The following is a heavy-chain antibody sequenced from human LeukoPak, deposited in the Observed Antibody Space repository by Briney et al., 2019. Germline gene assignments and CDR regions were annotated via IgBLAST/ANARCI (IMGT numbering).Heavy chain of an antibody. CDR1: GFTFSSHG. D-gene: IGHD3-22*01. CDR2: INTGSSTM. V-gene: IGHV3-48*01. Sequence: PGGSLRLSCAASGFTFSSHGMNWVRQAPGKGLEWVSYINTGSSTMSYADSVKGRFTISRDNAKNSLYLQMNSLRAEDTAVYYCAGAIYTSGLSSDYWGQGTLVTVSS. J-gene: IGHJ4*02. CDR3: AGAIYTSGLSSDY.